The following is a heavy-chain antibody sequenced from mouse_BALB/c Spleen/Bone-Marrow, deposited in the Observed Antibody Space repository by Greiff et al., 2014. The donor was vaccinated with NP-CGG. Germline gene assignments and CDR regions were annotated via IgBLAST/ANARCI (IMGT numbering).Heavy chain of an antibody. D-gene: IGHD1-2*01. Sequence: VQLQQSGPELVKPGASVKISCKASGYTFTDYNMHWVKQSHGKSLEWIVYIYPHNGGNGYNQKFKNKATLTVDSSSSTAYMELRSLTSEDSAVYYCVRSRGTTATTYYFDYWGQGTTLTVSS. J-gene: IGHJ2*01. CDR3: VRSRGTTATTYYFDY. V-gene: IGHV1S29*02. CDR1: GYTFTDYN. CDR2: IYPHNGGN.